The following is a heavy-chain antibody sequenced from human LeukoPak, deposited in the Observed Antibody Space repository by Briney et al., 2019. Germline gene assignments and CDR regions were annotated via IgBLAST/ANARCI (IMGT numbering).Heavy chain of an antibody. CDR1: GYSFTSYW. CDR3: ARRGRHYLETWTFDY. D-gene: IGHD1-1*01. Sequence: GESLKISCKGSGYSFTSYWIGWVRQMPGKGLEWMGIIYPGDSDTRYSPSFQGQVTISADKSISTAYLQWSSLKASDTAMYYCARRGRHYLETWTFDYWGQGTLVTVSS. J-gene: IGHJ4*02. V-gene: IGHV5-51*01. CDR2: IYPGDSDT.